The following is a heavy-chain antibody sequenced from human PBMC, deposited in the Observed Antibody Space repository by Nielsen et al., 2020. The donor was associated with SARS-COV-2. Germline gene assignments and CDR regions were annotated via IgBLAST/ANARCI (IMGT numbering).Heavy chain of an antibody. CDR1: GYTFTSYD. CDR2: MNPNSGNT. Sequence: ASVKVSCKASGYTFTSYDINWVRQATGQGLEWMGWMNPNSGNTGYAQKFQGRVTMTRNTSISTVYMELSSLRSEDTAVYYCAREPLSSTGYYGYGMDVWGQGTTVTVSS. D-gene: IGHD3-9*01. CDR3: AREPLSSTGYYGYGMDV. V-gene: IGHV1-8*01. J-gene: IGHJ6*02.